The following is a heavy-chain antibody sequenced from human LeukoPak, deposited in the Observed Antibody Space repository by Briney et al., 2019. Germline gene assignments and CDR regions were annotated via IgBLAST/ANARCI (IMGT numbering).Heavy chain of an antibody. CDR3: AKGAEVVVVAASGYFDY. CDR2: ISGSGGST. V-gene: IGHV3-23*01. J-gene: IGHJ4*02. Sequence: GGSLRLSCAASGFTFSSYAMSWVRQAPGKGREWVSAISGSGGSTYYADSVKGRFTISRVNSKNTLYLQMNSLRAEDTAVYYCAKGAEVVVVAASGYFDYWGQGTLVTVSS. CDR1: GFTFSSYA. D-gene: IGHD2-15*01.